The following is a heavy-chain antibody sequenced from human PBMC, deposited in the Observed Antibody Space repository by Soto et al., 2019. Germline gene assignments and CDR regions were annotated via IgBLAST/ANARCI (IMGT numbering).Heavy chain of an antibody. J-gene: IGHJ5*01. Sequence: ASVKVSCKASGYPFISSGISWVRQAPGQGLEWMGWINTYNGDTKYAQKYQARVTLTKEKSTRTAYMELGSLRSDDTAVYYCARDQWLKVPAVVGDKFDSWGQGTLVTVSS. CDR2: INTYNGDT. V-gene: IGHV1-18*01. D-gene: IGHD6-19*01. CDR3: ARDQWLKVPAVVGDKFDS. CDR1: GYPFISSG.